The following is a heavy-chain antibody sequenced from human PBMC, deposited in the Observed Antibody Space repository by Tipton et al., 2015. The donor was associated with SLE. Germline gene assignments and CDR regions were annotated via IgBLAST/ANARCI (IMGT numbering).Heavy chain of an antibody. CDR2: ILPIFGTT. D-gene: IGHD2/OR15-2a*01. J-gene: IGHJ4*02. CDR1: GGTFSIYS. Sequence: QLVQSGAEVKKPGSSVKVSCKASGGTFSIYSISWVRQAPGQGLEWMGGILPIFGTTNYAQKFRGRVTMTTDTSTTTAYMEVRSLRSDDAAVYYCARDVKEGIEYWGQGTLVTVSS. V-gene: IGHV1-69*06. CDR3: ARDVKEGIEY.